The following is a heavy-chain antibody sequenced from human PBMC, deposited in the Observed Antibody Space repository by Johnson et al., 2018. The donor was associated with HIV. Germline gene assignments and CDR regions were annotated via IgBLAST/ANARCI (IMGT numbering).Heavy chain of an antibody. J-gene: IGHJ3*02. CDR2: ISYDGSNK. V-gene: IGHV3-30*04. CDR1: GFTFSSYA. D-gene: IGHD6-13*01. CDR3: ARDGAAAGPTDAFDI. Sequence: QVQLVESGGGVVQPGRSLRLSCAASGFTFSSYAMHWVRQAPGKGLEWVAIISYDGSNKYYADSVKGRFTISRDNSKNMLYLQMNSLRAEDTALYYCARDGAAAGPTDAFDIWGQGTMVTVSS.